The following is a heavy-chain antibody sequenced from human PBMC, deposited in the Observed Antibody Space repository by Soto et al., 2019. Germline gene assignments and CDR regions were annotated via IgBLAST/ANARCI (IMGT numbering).Heavy chain of an antibody. CDR1: GFTFSSYA. Sequence: HPGGSLRLSCAASGFTFSSYAMHWVRQAPGKGLEWVAVISYDGSNKYYADSVKGRFTISRDNSKNTLYLQMNSLRAEDTAVYYCARAGYDEFHNDYWGQGTLVTVSS. CDR2: ISYDGSNK. V-gene: IGHV3-30-3*01. J-gene: IGHJ4*02. D-gene: IGHD3-3*01. CDR3: ARAGYDEFHNDY.